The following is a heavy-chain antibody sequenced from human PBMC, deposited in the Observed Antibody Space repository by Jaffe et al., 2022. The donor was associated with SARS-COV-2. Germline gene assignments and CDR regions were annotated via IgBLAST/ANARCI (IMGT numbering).Heavy chain of an antibody. CDR3: AEGSLGSSNYYGMDV. CDR1: GYTFATYY. CDR2: INPSGGRK. J-gene: IGHJ6*02. V-gene: IGHV1-46*01. Sequence: QVQLVQSGAEVKKPGASVRISCKASGYTFATYYIHWVRQAPGQGLEWMGIINPSGGRKSYAQKFQGRVTMTRDTSTSTVYMELSSLRSEDTAVYYCAEGSLGSSNYYGMDVWGQGTTVTVSS.